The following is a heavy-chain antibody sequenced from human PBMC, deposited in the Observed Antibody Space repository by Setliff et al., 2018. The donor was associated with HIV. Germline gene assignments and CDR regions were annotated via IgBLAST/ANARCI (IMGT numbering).Heavy chain of an antibody. J-gene: IGHJ4*02. D-gene: IGHD2-15*01. CDR2: ISSSSSTI. Sequence: GGSLRLSCAASGFTFSDYYMSWIRQAPGKGLEWVSYISSSSSTIDYAGSLKDRFTISRDNAKNSLYLQMNSLRAEDTAVFYCARDSGYCSGDSCYSGLDYWGQGTLVTVSS. V-gene: IGHV3-11*04. CDR1: GFTFSDYY. CDR3: ARDSGYCSGDSCYSGLDY.